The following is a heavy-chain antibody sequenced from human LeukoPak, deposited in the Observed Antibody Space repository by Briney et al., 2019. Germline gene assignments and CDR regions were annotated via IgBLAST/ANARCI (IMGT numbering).Heavy chain of an antibody. J-gene: IGHJ4*02. V-gene: IGHV3-21*01. Sequence: GGSLRLSCAASGFTFSSYSMNWVRQAPGKELEWVSSISSSSSYIYYADSVKGRFTISRDNAKNSLYLQMNSLRAEDTAVYYCMKGTVTPIDYWGQGTLVTVSS. D-gene: IGHD4-17*01. CDR3: MKGTVTPIDY. CDR2: ISSSSSYI. CDR1: GFTFSSYS.